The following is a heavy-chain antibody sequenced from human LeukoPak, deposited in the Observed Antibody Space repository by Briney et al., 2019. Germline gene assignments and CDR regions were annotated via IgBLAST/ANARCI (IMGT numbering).Heavy chain of an antibody. CDR2: INPNSGGT. J-gene: IGHJ5*02. CDR3: ARDRLTMVRGVSKGGNWFDP. CDR1: GYTFTGYY. D-gene: IGHD3-10*01. V-gene: IGHV1-2*04. Sequence: ASVKVSCKASGYTFTGYYMHWVRQAPAQGLEWMGWINPNSGGTNYAQKFQGWVTMTRDTSISTAYMELSRLRSDDTAVYYCARDRLTMVRGVSKGGNWFDPWGQGTLVTVSS.